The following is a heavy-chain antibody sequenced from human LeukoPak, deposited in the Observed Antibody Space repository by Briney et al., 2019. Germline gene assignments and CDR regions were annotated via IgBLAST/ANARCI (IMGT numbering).Heavy chain of an antibody. CDR3: ARQVHYYDSSGYYYGNWFDP. CDR2: IYPGDSDT. J-gene: IGHJ5*02. CDR1: GYSFTSYW. D-gene: IGHD3-22*01. V-gene: IGHV5-51*01. Sequence: GESLQISCKGSGYSFTSYWIGWVRQMPGKGLEWMGIIYPGDSDTRYSPSFQGQVTISADKSISTAYLQWSSLKASDTAMYYCARQVHYYDSSGYYYGNWFDPWGQGTLVTVSS.